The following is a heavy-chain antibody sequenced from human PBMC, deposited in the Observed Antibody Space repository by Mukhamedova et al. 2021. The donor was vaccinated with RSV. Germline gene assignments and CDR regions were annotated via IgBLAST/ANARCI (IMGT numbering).Heavy chain of an antibody. Sequence: MSWVRQAPGKGLEWVANIKRDGSEKYYVDSVKGRFTISRDNTKNSLYLQMNSLRAEDTAVYYCARRDSWFDYWGQGTLVTVSS. CDR3: ARRDSWFDY. J-gene: IGHJ4*02. V-gene: IGHV3-7*05. CDR2: IKRDGSEK. D-gene: IGHD2-21*01.